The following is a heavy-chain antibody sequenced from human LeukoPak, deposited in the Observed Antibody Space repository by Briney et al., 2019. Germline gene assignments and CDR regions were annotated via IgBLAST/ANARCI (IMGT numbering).Heavy chain of an antibody. D-gene: IGHD3-10*01. CDR1: GYTFTGYY. Sequence: ASVKVSCKASGYTFTGYYMHWVRHAPGQGLEWMGWINPNSGGTNYAQKFQGWVTMTRDTSISTAYMELSRLRSDDTAVYYCARGITMVRGVGGGMDVWGQGTTVTVSS. CDR2: INPNSGGT. J-gene: IGHJ6*02. CDR3: ARGITMVRGVGGGMDV. V-gene: IGHV1-2*04.